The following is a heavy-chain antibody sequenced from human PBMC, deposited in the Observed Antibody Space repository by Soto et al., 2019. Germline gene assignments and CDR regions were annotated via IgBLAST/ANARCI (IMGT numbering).Heavy chain of an antibody. CDR2: IIPILGIA. J-gene: IGHJ2*01. V-gene: IGHV1-69*02. D-gene: IGHD2-15*01. Sequence: QVQLVQSGAEVKKPGSSVKVSCKASGGTFSSYTISWVRQAPGQGLEWMGRIIPILGIANYAQKFQGRVTSTADKSTSTAYMELSSLRSEDTAVYYCARLATVVTSSYWYFDLWGRGTLVTVSS. CDR1: GGTFSSYT. CDR3: ARLATVVTSSYWYFDL.